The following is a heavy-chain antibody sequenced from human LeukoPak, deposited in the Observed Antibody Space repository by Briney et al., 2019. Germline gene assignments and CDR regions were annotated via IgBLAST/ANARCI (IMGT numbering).Heavy chain of an antibody. J-gene: IGHJ6*03. D-gene: IGHD4-11*01. V-gene: IGHV3-21*01. Sequence: GGSLGLSCAASGLTFSSYSMNWFRQAPGKGLEWVSSITSTSIYRYYADSVKGRFTISGDNAKNSLYLQMNSLRAGDTAVYYCAKTTITPPYYMDVWGKGTTVTVSS. CDR1: GLTFSSYS. CDR2: ITSTSIYR. CDR3: AKTTITPPYYMDV.